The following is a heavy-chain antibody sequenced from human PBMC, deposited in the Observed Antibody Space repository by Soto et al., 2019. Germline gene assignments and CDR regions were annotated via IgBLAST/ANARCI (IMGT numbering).Heavy chain of an antibody. Sequence: PVGSLRLSCTASGFTFGDYAMSWVRQARGKGLEWVGFIRSKAYGGTTEYAASVKGRFTISRDNSKSIAYLQMKSLKTEDTAVYYCTSHCSSPSCVGYYYYGMDVWGQGTTVTASS. CDR2: IRSKAYGGTT. D-gene: IGHD2-2*01. CDR3: TSHCSSPSCVGYYYYGMDV. J-gene: IGHJ6*02. V-gene: IGHV3-49*04. CDR1: GFTFGDYA.